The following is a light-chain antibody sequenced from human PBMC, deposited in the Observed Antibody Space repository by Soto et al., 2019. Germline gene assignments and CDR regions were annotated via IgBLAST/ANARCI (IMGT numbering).Light chain of an antibody. Sequence: QSALTQPASVSGSPGQSITISCIGASSDVGGYNYVSWYQQHPGKAPKLMIYEVSNRPSGVSNRFSGSKSGNTASLTISGLQAADEADYYCSSYTRRTTVVFGGGTKLTVL. J-gene: IGLJ2*01. CDR2: EVS. CDR3: SSYTRRTTVV. V-gene: IGLV2-14*01. CDR1: SSDVGGYNY.